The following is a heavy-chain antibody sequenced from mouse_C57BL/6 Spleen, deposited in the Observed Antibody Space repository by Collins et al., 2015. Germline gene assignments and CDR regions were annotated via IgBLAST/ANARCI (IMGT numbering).Heavy chain of an antibody. Sequence: QIQLVQSGPELKKPGETVKISCKASGYTFTTYGMSWVKQAPGKGLKWMGWINTYSGVPTYADDFKGRSAFSLETSASTAYLQINNLKNEDTATYFCAKGDYDYEGVWFAYWGQGTLVTVSA. D-gene: IGHD2-4*01. J-gene: IGHJ3*01. CDR1: GYTFTTYG. CDR3: AKGDYDYEGVWFAY. CDR2: INTYSGVP. V-gene: IGHV9-3*01.